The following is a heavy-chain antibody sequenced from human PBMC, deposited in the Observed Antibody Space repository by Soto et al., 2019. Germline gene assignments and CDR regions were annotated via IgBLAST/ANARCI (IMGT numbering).Heavy chain of an antibody. J-gene: IGHJ4*02. D-gene: IGHD6-25*01. Sequence: SVKVSCKASGGTLRSFSSYALSWVRQAPVQGLEWMGGIIPIFGSVNYAQQFRGRVTISADTSTNTAYMELSSLRSEDTAVYYCATERVAAGPLDYWGQGXLVTVSS. CDR2: IIPIFGSV. CDR1: GGTLRSFSSYA. CDR3: ATERVAAGPLDY. V-gene: IGHV1-69*06.